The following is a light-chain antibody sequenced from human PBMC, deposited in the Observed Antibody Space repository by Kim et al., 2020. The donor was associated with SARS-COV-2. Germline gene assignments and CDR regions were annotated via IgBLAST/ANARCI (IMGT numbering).Light chain of an antibody. CDR3: QQYNSYWT. J-gene: IGKJ1*01. V-gene: IGKV1-5*01. CDR1: QSISSW. CDR2: VAS. Sequence: SASVGERVTITCRASQSISSWLAWYQQKPGKAPKLLIYVASSLESGVPSRFSGSGSGTEFTLTISSLQPDDFATYYCQQYNSYWTFGQGTKVDIK.